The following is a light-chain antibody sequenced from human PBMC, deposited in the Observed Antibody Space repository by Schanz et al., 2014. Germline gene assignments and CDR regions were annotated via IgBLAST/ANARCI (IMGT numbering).Light chain of an antibody. V-gene: IGKV3-11*01. J-gene: IGKJ5*01. CDR1: QSVSSY. CDR2: DAS. Sequence: EIVLTQSPATLSLSPGERATLSCRASQSVSSYLAWYQQKPGQAPRLLIYDASNRATGIPARFSGSGSGTEFTLTISSLQAEDVAVYYCQHRSNWLFTFGQGTRLEIK. CDR3: QHRSNWLFT.